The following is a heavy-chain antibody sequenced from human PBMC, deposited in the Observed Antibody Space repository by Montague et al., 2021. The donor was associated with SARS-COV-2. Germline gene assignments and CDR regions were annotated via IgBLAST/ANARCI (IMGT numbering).Heavy chain of an antibody. Sequence: SETLSLTCAVSGVSIGSNNWWGWVRQPPGKGPEWIGEIYHSGSTNYNPSLKSRVTISVDKSKNQFSLKMSSVTAADTAVFYCARGLGCSGGRCYGDWLDPWGQGTLVTVSS. CDR2: IYHSGST. CDR3: ARGLGCSGGRCYGDWLDP. J-gene: IGHJ5*02. V-gene: IGHV4-4*02. D-gene: IGHD2-15*01. CDR1: GVSIGSNNW.